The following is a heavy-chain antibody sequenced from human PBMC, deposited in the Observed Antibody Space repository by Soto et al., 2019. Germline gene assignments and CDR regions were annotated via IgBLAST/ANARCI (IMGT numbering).Heavy chain of an antibody. V-gene: IGHV4-59*01. CDR1: GVSISSYY. CDR3: VREAYIGYGHAIDH. D-gene: IGHD5-12*01. J-gene: IGHJ4*02. Sequence: SETLSLTCAVSGVSISSYYWSWIRQPPGKGLEWIGYNYYSGTTNYNPSLKSRVTMSVDTSKNQFFLRLTSVTAADTAVYYCVREAYIGYGHAIDHCGPGTLVTVSS. CDR2: NYYSGTT.